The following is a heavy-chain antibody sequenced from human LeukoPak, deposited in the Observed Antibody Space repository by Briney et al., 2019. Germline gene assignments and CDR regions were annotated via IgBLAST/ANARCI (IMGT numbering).Heavy chain of an antibody. V-gene: IGHV3-48*03. CDR2: ITSSGNTI. Sequence: GGSLRLSCAASGFTFSSYEMNWVRQAPGKGLEWVSFITSSGNTIYYADSVKGRFTISRDNAKNSLYLQMNSLRDEDTAVYYCARTPAHDILTPDSWGQGTLVTVSS. D-gene: IGHD3-9*01. J-gene: IGHJ4*02. CDR1: GFTFSSYE. CDR3: ARTPAHDILTPDS.